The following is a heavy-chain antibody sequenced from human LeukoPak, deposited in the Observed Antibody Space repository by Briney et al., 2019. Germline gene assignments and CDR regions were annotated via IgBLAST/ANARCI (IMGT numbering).Heavy chain of an antibody. CDR1: GGSISSSSYY. CDR2: IYYSGST. V-gene: IGHV4-39*07. Sequence: PSETLSLTCTVSGGSISSSSYYWGWIRQPPGKGLEWIGSIYYSGSTYYNPSLKSRVTISVDTSKNQFSLKLSSVTAADTAVYYCARVGVFGDGYNWDWGQGTLVTVSS. D-gene: IGHD5-24*01. J-gene: IGHJ4*02. CDR3: ARVGVFGDGYNWD.